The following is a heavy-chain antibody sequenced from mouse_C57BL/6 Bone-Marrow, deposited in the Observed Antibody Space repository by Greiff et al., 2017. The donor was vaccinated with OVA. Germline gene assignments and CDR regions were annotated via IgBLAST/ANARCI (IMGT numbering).Heavy chain of an antibody. CDR3: DRSNFYSNYMDALDY. Sequence: VQLKESGAELVKPGASVKLSCTASGFNIKDYYMHWVNQRTEQGLEWIGRIDPEDGETKYAPKFQGRATITADTSYNTAYLQHSSLTSEDTAVYYCDRSNFYSNYMDALDYWGQETSVTVSS. CDR2: IDPEDGET. J-gene: IGHJ4*01. D-gene: IGHD2-5*01. V-gene: IGHV14-2*01. CDR1: GFNIKDYY.